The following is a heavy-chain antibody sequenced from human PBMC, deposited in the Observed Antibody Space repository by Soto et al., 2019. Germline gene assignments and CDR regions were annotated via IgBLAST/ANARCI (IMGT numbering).Heavy chain of an antibody. CDR2: INPNSGGT. CDR3: ARVECSSTSCYEDY. CDR1: GYTFTGYY. V-gene: IGHV1-2*04. Sequence: QVQLVQSGAEVKKPGASVKVSCKASGYTFTGYYMHWVRQAPGQGLEWMGWINPNSGGTNYAQKLQGWVTMTRDTSISTAYMELSRLRSDDTAVYYCARVECSSTSCYEDYWGQGTLVTVSS. D-gene: IGHD2-2*01. J-gene: IGHJ4*02.